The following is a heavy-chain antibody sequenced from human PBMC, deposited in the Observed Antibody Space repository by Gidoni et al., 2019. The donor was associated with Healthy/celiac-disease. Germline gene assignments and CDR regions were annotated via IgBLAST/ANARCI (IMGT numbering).Heavy chain of an antibody. Sequence: EVQLLESGVGLVHTGGSLRLSCAAYGLTFSNYALTWVRQAQGKGLEWVSVIRGGGGSTYQADSVKGRFTISRDNSKNTLYLQMNSLRAEDTAVYYCAKDNDISGGWNFDPWGQGTLVTVSS. CDR1: GLTFSNYA. V-gene: IGHV3-23*01. J-gene: IGHJ5*02. CDR3: AKDNDISGGWNFDP. D-gene: IGHD3-9*01. CDR2: IRGGGGST.